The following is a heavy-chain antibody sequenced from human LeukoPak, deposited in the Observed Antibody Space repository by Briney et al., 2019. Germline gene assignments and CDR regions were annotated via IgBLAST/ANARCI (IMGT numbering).Heavy chain of an antibody. D-gene: IGHD2-2*01. J-gene: IGHJ4*02. CDR3: ARDEGYCSSTSCYFYYFDY. V-gene: IGHV3-7*01. Sequence: GGPLRLSCGASGFSFSSYWMSWVRQAPGKGLEWVANIKQDGSKEYYVDSVKGRFTISRDNAKNSLSLQMNSLRAEDTAVYYCARDEGYCSSTSCYFYYFDYWGQGTLVTVSS. CDR2: IKQDGSKE. CDR1: GFSFSSYW.